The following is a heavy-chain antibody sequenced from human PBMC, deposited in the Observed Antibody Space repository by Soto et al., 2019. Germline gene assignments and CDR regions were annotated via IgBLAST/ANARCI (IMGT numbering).Heavy chain of an antibody. CDR2: SSATGAGT. J-gene: IGHJ4*02. CDR3: AKDRRAGGNYGFYSDF. Sequence: LACAASGFTFSSYGMTWVRQAPGKGLEWVSFSSATGAGTYYADSVKGRFTISRDNSKNTLYLQMTSLRADDTAVYYCAKDRRAGGNYGFYSDFWGQGALVTVSS. CDR1: GFTFSSYG. V-gene: IGHV3-23*01. D-gene: IGHD1-7*01.